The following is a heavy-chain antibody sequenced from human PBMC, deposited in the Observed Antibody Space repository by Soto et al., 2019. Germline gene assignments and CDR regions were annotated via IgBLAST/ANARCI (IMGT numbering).Heavy chain of an antibody. D-gene: IGHD6-13*01. CDR3: ARGFTKSSSWPYYFAY. Sequence: QVPLVQSGAEVKKPGASVKVSCKASGYTFTTYGISWVRQAPGQGLEWMGGISAYSGSTKFAQKLQGRVTITTDKSTTTAYMELRSLTSDDTAVYYCARGFTKSSSWPYYFAYWGQGTLGTVSS. V-gene: IGHV1-18*01. CDR1: GYTFTTYG. CDR2: ISAYSGST. J-gene: IGHJ4*02.